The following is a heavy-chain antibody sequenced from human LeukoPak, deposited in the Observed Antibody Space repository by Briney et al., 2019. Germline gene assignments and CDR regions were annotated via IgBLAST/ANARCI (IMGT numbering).Heavy chain of an antibody. Sequence: AGGSLRLSCAASGFTFSIYGMHWVRQAPGKGLEWVAVISYDGSKQYYADSVKGRFTISRDNSKNTLYLQMNSLRAEDTAVYYCAKDQVSGDLDGYKYLFDYWGQGTLVTVSS. D-gene: IGHD5-24*01. V-gene: IGHV3-30*18. CDR1: GFTFSIYG. CDR3: AKDQVSGDLDGYKYLFDY. J-gene: IGHJ4*02. CDR2: ISYDGSKQ.